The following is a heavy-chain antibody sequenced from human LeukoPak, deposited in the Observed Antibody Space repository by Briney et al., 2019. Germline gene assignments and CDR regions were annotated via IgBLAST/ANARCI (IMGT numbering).Heavy chain of an antibody. V-gene: IGHV3-21*01. CDR1: GFTFSNAW. CDR3: ARRGAYCSSTSCSFFDY. Sequence: GGSLRLSCAASGFTFSNAWMSWVRQAPGKGLEWVSSISSSSSYIYYADSVKGRFTISRDNAKNSLYLQMNSLRAEDTAVYYCARRGAYCSSTSCSFFDYWGQGTLVTVSS. J-gene: IGHJ4*02. CDR2: ISSSSSYI. D-gene: IGHD2-2*01.